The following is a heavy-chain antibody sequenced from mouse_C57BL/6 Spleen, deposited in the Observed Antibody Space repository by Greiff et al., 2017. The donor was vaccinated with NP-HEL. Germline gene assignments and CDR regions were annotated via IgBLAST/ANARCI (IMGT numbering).Heavy chain of an antibody. D-gene: IGHD3-3*01. V-gene: IGHV1-26*01. CDR2: INPNNGGT. Sequence: EVQLQPSGPELVKPGASVKISCKASGYTFTDYYMNWVKQSHGKSLEWIGDINPNNGGTSYNQKFKGKATLTVDKSSSTAYMELRSLTSEDSAVYYCARVGYFDYWGQGTTLTVSS. CDR3: ARVGYFDY. CDR1: GYTFTDYY. J-gene: IGHJ2*01.